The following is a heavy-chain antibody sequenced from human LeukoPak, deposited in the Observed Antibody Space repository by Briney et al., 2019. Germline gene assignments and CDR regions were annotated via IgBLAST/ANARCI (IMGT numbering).Heavy chain of an antibody. CDR2: INPNSGGT. D-gene: IGHD5-18*01. V-gene: IGHV1-2*02. CDR3: ARADTAMALDY. J-gene: IGHJ4*02. CDR1: GYTFTGYY. Sequence: ASVKVSCKASGYTFTGYYMHWVRQAPGQGLECMGWINPNSGGTNYAQKVQGRVTMTRDTSISTAYMEMSRLRSDDTAVYYCARADTAMALDYWGQGTLVTVSS.